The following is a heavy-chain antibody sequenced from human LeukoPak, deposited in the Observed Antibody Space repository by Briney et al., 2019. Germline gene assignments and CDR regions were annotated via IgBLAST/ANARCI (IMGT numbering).Heavy chain of an antibody. CDR2: ISSGSSTI. CDR3: ASSKYYYDSSGYYYFDY. CDR1: GFTFSSYS. J-gene: IGHJ4*02. Sequence: GGSLRLSCAASGFTFSSYSMNWVRQAPGKGLEWVSYISSGSSTIYYADSVKGRFTISRDNAKNSLYLQMNSLRAEDTAVYYCASSKYYYDSSGYYYFDYWGQGTRVTVSS. V-gene: IGHV3-48*01. D-gene: IGHD3-22*01.